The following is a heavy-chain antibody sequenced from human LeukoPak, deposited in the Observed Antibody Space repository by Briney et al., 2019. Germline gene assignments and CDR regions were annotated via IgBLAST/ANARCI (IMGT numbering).Heavy chain of an antibody. CDR1: GFIISGDA. Sequence: GGSLRLSCTASGFIISGDAKHWVRQAPGKGLQWVADISFDGKNKYYADSVKGRFAICRDNPKNTLYVQMNSLRTGDTALFYCARETRDALDLWGPRTLVTVSS. V-gene: IGHV3-30*09. CDR3: ARETRDALDL. CDR2: ISFDGKNK. J-gene: IGHJ3*01.